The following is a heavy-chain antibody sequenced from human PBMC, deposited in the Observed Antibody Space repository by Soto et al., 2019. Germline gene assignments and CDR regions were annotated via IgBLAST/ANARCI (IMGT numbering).Heavy chain of an antibody. V-gene: IGHV4-34*01. J-gene: IGHJ6*02. CDR1: GGSFSGYY. CDR3: ANSRPGIAAAHYYYGMEV. D-gene: IGHD6-13*01. Sequence: QVQLQQWGAGLLKPSETLSLTCAVYGGSFSGYYWSWIRQPPGKGLEWIGEINHSGSTNYNPSLKRRVTISVETDKNQFSLKLRSVTAADTAVYYCANSRPGIAAAHYYYGMEVWGQGTTVTV. CDR2: INHSGST.